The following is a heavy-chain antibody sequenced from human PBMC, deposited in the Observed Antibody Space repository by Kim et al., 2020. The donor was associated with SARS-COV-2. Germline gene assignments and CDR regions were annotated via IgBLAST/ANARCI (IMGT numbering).Heavy chain of an antibody. D-gene: IGHD2-2*01. Sequence: GGSLRLSCVAPGFTLSTCAMTWVRQAPGKGLEWVSTISATSGITYYADSVKGRFTVSRDNSKNTLDLQMNSLRAEDTALYYCATRPCDGGYAPWDYWGQGTLVTVSS. CDR1: GFTLSTCA. J-gene: IGHJ4*02. V-gene: IGHV3-23*01. CDR3: ATRPCDGGYAPWDY. CDR2: ISATSGIT.